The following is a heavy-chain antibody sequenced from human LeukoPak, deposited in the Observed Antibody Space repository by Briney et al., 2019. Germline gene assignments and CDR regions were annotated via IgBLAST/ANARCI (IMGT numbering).Heavy chain of an antibody. V-gene: IGHV3-23*01. J-gene: IGHJ4*02. CDR1: GFTFSSYA. D-gene: IGHD3-10*01. Sequence: PGGSLRLACAASGFTFSSYAMSWVRQAPGKGLEWVSTSIDSNTYYADSVKGRFTISRDNFKNTLYLQMHSLGAEDTAVYYCARPHRGVRELYWGPGTLVTVSS. CDR2: SIDSNT. CDR3: ARPHRGVRELY.